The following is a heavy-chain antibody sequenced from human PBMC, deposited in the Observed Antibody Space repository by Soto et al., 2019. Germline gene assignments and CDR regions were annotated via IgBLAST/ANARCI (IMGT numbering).Heavy chain of an antibody. CDR2: IWTSGST. CDR3: ARTVGAAYYFDF. CDR1: GDSMSKYY. D-gene: IGHD3-16*01. V-gene: IGHV4-4*07. J-gene: IGHJ4*02. Sequence: SETLSLTCNVSGDSMSKYYWSWVRQPAGKGLEWIGRIWTSGSTNYNPSLKSRVTMSIDTSNKHFSLDLKSVTAADTAVYYCARTVGAAYYFDFWGQGFLVTVSS.